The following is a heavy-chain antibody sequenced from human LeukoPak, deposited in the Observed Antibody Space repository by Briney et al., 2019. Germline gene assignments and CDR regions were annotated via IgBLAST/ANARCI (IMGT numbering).Heavy chain of an antibody. CDR3: AIWTSGNY. D-gene: IGHD1-1*01. CDR2: MDPTGSQK. Sequence: PGGSLRLSCEASGFTFSSYGMHWVRQAPGKGLQWVANMDPTGSQKRYVDSVRGRFTISKDNPGASLYLDMHSLRAEDTAIYYCAIWTSGNYWGQGTLVTVSS. J-gene: IGHJ4*02. CDR1: GFTFSSYG. V-gene: IGHV3-7*01.